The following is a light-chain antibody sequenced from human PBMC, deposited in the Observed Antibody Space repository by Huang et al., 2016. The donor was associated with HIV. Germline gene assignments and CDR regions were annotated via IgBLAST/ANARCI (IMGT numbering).Light chain of an antibody. CDR1: QSVSSN. J-gene: IGKJ4*01. CDR2: GAS. Sequence: EIVMTQSPVTLSVSPGERATLSCRASQSVSSNLAGYQQKPGQAPRLLIYGASTRASGSPARFSGSGSGTEFTLTISSLQSEDFAVYYCQQYNYWRSFGGGTKVDIK. CDR3: QQYNYWRS. V-gene: IGKV3-15*01.